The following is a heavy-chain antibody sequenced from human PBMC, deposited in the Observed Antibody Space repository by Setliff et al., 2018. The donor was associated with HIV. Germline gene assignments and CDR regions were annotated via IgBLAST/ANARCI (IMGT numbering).Heavy chain of an antibody. CDR2: ISRNSNTE. CDR1: GFTFSDYA. V-gene: IGHV3-48*01. J-gene: IGHJ4*02. CDR3: ARRGSDKYYLDS. Sequence: GGSLRLSCEGSGFTFSDYAMNWVRQAPGKGLEWVAYISRNSNTENYADSVKGRFSISKDIAKRSVYLQMNTLRAEDTAVYYCARRGSDKYYLDSWGQGTLVTVSS. D-gene: IGHD3-16*01.